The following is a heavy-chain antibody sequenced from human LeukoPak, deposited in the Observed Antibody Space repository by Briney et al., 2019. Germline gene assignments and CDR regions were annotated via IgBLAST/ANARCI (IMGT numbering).Heavy chain of an antibody. CDR2: INHSGST. V-gene: IGHV4-34*01. CDR1: GGSFSGYY. D-gene: IGHD2-15*01. CDR3: ACGRTRYCSGGSCYSYFQH. J-gene: IGHJ1*01. Sequence: SETLSLTCAVYGGSFSGYYWSWIRQPPGKGLEWIGEINHSGSTNYNPSLKSRVTISVDTSKNQFSLKLSSVTAADTAVYYCACGRTRYCSGGSCYSYFQHWGQGTLVTVSS.